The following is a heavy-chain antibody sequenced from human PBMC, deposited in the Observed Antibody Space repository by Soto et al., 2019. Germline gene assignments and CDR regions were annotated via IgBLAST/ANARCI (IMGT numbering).Heavy chain of an antibody. CDR2: IYYSGST. CDR3: ARDSPMVRGVRRPTNYYYGMDV. D-gene: IGHD3-10*01. CDR1: GGSISSGDYY. V-gene: IGHV4-30-4*01. J-gene: IGHJ6*02. Sequence: PSETLSLTCAVSGGSISSGDYYWSWIRQPPGKGLEWIGYIYYSGSTYYNPSLKSRVTISVDTSKNQFSLKLSSVTAADTAVYYCARDSPMVRGVRRPTNYYYGMDVWGQGTTVTVSS.